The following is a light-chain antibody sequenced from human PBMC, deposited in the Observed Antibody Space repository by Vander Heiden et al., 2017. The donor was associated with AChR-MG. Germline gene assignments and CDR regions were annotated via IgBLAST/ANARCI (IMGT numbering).Light chain of an antibody. V-gene: IGLV3-9*01. CDR1: NIGSKD. CDR3: QLWDGSTDV. J-gene: IGLJ1*01. CDR2: RDR. Sequence: SYELAQPLAISVALGQTARIPCAGNNIGSKDVHWYQQKPGQAPVLVIYRDRSRPSGVPERFSGSNSGNTAILTISRAQVGDEADYFCQLWDGSTDVFGAGTKVTVL.